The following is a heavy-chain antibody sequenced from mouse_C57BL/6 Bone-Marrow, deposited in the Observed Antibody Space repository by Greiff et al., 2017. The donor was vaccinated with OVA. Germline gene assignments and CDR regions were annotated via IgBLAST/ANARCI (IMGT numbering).Heavy chain of an antibody. CDR2: IYPRSGNT. J-gene: IGHJ2*01. CDR1: GYTFTSYG. Sequence: VQLQQSGAELARPGASVKLSCKASGYTFTSYGISWVKQRTGQGLEWIGEIYPRSGNTYYNEKFKGKATLTADKSSSTAYMELRSLTSEDSAVYFCARRTTVVAPYYAMDYWGQGTTLTVSS. V-gene: IGHV1-81*01. CDR3: ARRTTVVAPYYAMDY. D-gene: IGHD1-1*01.